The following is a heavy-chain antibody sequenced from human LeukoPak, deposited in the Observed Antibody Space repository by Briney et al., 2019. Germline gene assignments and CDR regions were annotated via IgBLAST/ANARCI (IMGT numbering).Heavy chain of an antibody. V-gene: IGHV3-9*01. CDR1: GFTFDDYA. CDR3: AKEGYSYGDRSFDY. Sequence: PGGSLRLSCAASGFTFDDYAMHWVRQAPGKGLEWVSGISWNSGSIGYADSVKGRFTISRDNAKNSLYLQMNSLRAEDTALYYCAKEGYSYGDRSFDYWGQGTLVTVSS. D-gene: IGHD5-18*01. J-gene: IGHJ4*02. CDR2: ISWNSGSI.